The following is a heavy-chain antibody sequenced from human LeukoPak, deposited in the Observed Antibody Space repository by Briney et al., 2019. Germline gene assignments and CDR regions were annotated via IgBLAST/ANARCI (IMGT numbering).Heavy chain of an antibody. CDR3: AKDLPVGGIRSIFDS. CDR2: ISGDGDTT. D-gene: IGHD1-26*01. V-gene: IGHV3-43*02. Sequence: SGRSLRLSCAASGFTFDDYAIHWVRQIPGKGLEWVSVISGDGDTTYYADSVKGRFTISRDNSRESLYLQMNSLRTEDTALYYCAKDLPVGGIRSIFDSWGQGTLVTVSS. CDR1: GFTFDDYA. J-gene: IGHJ4*02.